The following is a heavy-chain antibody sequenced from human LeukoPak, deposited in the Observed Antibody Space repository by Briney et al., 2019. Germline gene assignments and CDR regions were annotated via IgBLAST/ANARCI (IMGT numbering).Heavy chain of an antibody. CDR2: ISSSGSTI. CDR3: ARDGYDIFTGNSSSYCGMDV. J-gene: IGHJ6*04. Sequence: GGSLRLSCAASGFTFSSYEMNWVRQAPGKGLEWVSYISSSGSTIYYADSVKCPFTISRDNAKNSLYLQKNSLRADHTAVYFCARDGYDIFTGNSSSYCGMDVWGKGTTVTVSS. V-gene: IGHV3-48*03. CDR1: GFTFSSYE. D-gene: IGHD3-9*01.